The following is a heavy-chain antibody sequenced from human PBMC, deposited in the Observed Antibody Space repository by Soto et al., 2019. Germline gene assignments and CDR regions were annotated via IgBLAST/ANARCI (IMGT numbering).Heavy chain of an antibody. J-gene: IGHJ4*02. CDR1: GYSFTSHW. CDR2: FYPGDSDT. D-gene: IGHD1-26*01. Sequence: GESLKISCKASGYSFTSHWIGWVRQMPGKGLEWMAIFYPGDSDTKYSPSFQGHVSISADKSISTVYLQWGSLRASDTAIYYCATSTERGFDYWGQGTLVTVSS. V-gene: IGHV5-51*01. CDR3: ATSTERGFDY.